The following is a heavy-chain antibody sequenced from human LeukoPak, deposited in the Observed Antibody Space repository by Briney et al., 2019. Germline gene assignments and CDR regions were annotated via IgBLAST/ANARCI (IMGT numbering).Heavy chain of an antibody. V-gene: IGHV1-2*02. D-gene: IGHD3-22*01. CDR1: GYSLTNYG. Sequence: ASVKVSCKASGYSLTNYGMNWVRQAPGLGLEWMAWINPNSGGTNYAQKFQGRVTMTRDTSISTAYMELSRLRSDDTAVYYCARVKVFYYDSSGYRPDAFDIWGQGTMVTVSS. CDR3: ARVKVFYYDSSGYRPDAFDI. CDR2: INPNSGGT. J-gene: IGHJ3*02.